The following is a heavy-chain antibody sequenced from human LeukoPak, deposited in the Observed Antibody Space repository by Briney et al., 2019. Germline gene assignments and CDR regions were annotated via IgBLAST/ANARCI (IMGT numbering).Heavy chain of an antibody. CDR2: MYLSGTT. V-gene: IGHV4-4*02. J-gene: IGHJ4*02. D-gene: IGHD3-22*01. CDR1: GDSINSLDL. CDR3: ARGGDYYDSSGYYYYFDY. Sequence: SETLSLTCTVSGDSINSLDLWSWVRQPPGKGLEWIGEMYLSGTTHSNPSVKSRVTISIDTSKNQFSLKLSSVTAADTAVYYCARGGDYYDSSGYYYYFDYWGQGTLVTVSS.